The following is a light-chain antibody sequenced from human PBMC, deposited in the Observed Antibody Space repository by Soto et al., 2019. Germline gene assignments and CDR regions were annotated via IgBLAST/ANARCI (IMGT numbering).Light chain of an antibody. CDR2: GAS. CDR3: QQSGSSPRT. V-gene: IGKV3-20*01. Sequence: IVLTQSPGTLSLSPGERATLSCLASQSISNNYLAWYQQTPGQAPRLLIYGASSRATGIPDRFSGSGSATDFTLTISRLEPEDSAVYYCQQSGSSPRTFGQGTKVDIK. CDR1: QSISNNY. J-gene: IGKJ1*01.